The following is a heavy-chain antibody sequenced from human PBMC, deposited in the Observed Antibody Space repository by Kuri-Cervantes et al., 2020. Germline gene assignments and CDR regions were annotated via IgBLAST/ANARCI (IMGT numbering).Heavy chain of an antibody. CDR2: ISSSGSTI. J-gene: IGHJ4*02. Sequence: GGSLRLSCAASGFTFSSYAMSWVRQAPGKGLEWVSYISSSGSTIYYADSVKGRFTISRDNAKNSLYLQMNSLRAEDTAVYYCARGRPGYSSGWYYFDYWGQGTLVTVSS. CDR3: ARGRPGYSSGWYYFDY. D-gene: IGHD6-19*01. CDR1: GFTFSSYA. V-gene: IGHV3-48*04.